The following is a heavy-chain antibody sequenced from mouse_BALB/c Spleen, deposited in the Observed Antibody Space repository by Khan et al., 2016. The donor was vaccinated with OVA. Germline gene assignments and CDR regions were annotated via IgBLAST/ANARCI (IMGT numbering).Heavy chain of an antibody. CDR1: GYTFTDYN. Sequence: VQLKESGPELVKPGASVKISCKATGYTFTDYNMDWVKQSHGKSLEWIGYIYPNNGGTGYNQKFKTKAALTVDISSSTAYMELRSLTSEDSADYYCGRSGYGSFAYWGQGTLVTVSA. D-gene: IGHD1-2*01. J-gene: IGHJ3*01. CDR2: IYPNNGGT. CDR3: GRSGYGSFAY. V-gene: IGHV1S29*02.